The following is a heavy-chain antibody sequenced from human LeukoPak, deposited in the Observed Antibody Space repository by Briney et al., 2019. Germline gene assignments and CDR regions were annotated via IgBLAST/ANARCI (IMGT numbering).Heavy chain of an antibody. J-gene: IGHJ4*02. CDR2: ITSSGNTI. D-gene: IGHD5-18*01. Sequence: GASLLLSCSASGFTFNDYYMSWFRQAPGKGLEWVSYITSSGNTIYYADSVKGRFTISRDNAKNSLYLQMNSLRDEDTAVYYCARGVRGYSRGSRFDYWGQGTLVTVSS. CDR3: ARGVRGYSRGSRFDY. CDR1: GFTFNDYY. V-gene: IGHV3-11*04.